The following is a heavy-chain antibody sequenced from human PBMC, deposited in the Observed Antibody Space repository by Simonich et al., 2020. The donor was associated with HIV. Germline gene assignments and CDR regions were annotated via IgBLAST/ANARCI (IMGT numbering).Heavy chain of an antibody. CDR3: AKGARGSSWYYFDY. Sequence: EVQLVESGGVVVQPGGSLRLSCAASGFTFDDYAMDWVRQAPGKGLELVSFILWEGDNTYYADSVKGRFTISRDNSENSLYLQMNRLRAEDTALYYCAKGARGSSWYYFDYWGQGTLVTVSS. CDR1: GFTFDDYA. D-gene: IGHD6-13*01. J-gene: IGHJ4*02. CDR2: ILWEGDNT. V-gene: IGHV3-43D*04.